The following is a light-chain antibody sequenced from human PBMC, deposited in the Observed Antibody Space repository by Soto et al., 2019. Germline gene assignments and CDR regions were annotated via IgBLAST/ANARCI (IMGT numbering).Light chain of an antibody. J-gene: IGLJ3*02. Sequence: QSALTQPRSVSGSPGQSVTMSCTGTSSDVGGYNYVSWFQQHPGKAPNLMIYDVNKRPSGVPDRFSGSKSGNTASLTISGLQADDEADYYCCSYAGSYTLVFGGGTKLTVL. CDR2: DVN. V-gene: IGLV2-11*01. CDR1: SSDVGGYNY. CDR3: CSYAGSYTLV.